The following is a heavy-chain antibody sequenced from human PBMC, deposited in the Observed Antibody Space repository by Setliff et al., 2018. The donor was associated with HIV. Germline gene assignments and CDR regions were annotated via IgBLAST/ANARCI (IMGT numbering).Heavy chain of an antibody. D-gene: IGHD2-15*01. CDR3: ARVVAASNY. J-gene: IGHJ4*02. CDR2: IDTDNGYR. V-gene: IGHV1-3*04. CDR1: GYTFSEYA. Sequence: ASVKVSCKASGYTFSEYAMHWVRQAPGQRLEWMGRIDTDNGYRRYSPKLQGRVTITRDTSASTAYMELSSLRSEDTAVYYCARVVAASNYWGQGTLVTVSS.